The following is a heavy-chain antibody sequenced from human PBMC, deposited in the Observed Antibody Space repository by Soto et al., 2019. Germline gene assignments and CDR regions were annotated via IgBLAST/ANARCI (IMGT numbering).Heavy chain of an antibody. Sequence: PSETLSLTCTVSGGPISSYYWSWVRQPPGKGLEWIGYIYYSGSTNYNPSLKSRVTISVDTSKNQFSLKLSSVTAADTAVYYCAREDGYSYGAQFDYWGQGTLVTVSS. CDR3: AREDGYSYGAQFDY. CDR1: GGPISSYY. CDR2: IYYSGST. J-gene: IGHJ4*02. V-gene: IGHV4-59*01. D-gene: IGHD5-18*01.